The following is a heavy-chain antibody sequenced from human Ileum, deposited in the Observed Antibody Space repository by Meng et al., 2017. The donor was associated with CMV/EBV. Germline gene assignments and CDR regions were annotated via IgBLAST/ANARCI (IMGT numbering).Heavy chain of an antibody. J-gene: IGHJ4*02. CDR2: ISHDGSNN. Sequence: RSLGLSCVVTGFALSSYAMHWVREAPGKGLEGVAAISHDGSNNYHADSVKGRFTISRDMSKNTLYLQMNSLRVEDTAIYYCASVADYWGQGTLVTSPQ. CDR1: GFALSSYA. V-gene: IGHV3-30-3*01. D-gene: IGHD2-21*01. CDR3: ASVADY.